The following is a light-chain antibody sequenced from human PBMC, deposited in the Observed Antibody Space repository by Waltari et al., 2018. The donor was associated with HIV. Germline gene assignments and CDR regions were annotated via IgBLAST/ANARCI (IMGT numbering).Light chain of an antibody. CDR2: EGS. Sequence: QSALTQPASVSGSPGQSLTISCTGTSSDVGSYNLVSWYQQHPGKAPKVMIYEGSKRPSGVSNRFSGSKSGNTASLTISGLQAEDEADYYCCSYTGSSTRRPYVFGTGTKVTVL. J-gene: IGLJ1*01. CDR1: SSDVGSYNL. CDR3: CSYTGSSTRRPYV. V-gene: IGLV2-23*01.